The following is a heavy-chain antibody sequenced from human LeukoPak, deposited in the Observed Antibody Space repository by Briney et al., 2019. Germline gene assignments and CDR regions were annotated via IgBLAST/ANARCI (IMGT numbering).Heavy chain of an antibody. CDR3: ARGPEQWLVLTGNWFDP. CDR1: GGSISSGGYY. CDR2: IYHSGST. V-gene: IGHV4-30-2*01. J-gene: IGHJ5*02. D-gene: IGHD6-19*01. Sequence: SETLSLTCTVSGGSISSGGYYWSWIRQPPGKGLEWIGYIYHSGSTYYNPSLKSRVTISVDRSKNQFSLKLSSVTAADTAVYYCARGPEQWLVLTGNWFDPWGQGTLVTVSS.